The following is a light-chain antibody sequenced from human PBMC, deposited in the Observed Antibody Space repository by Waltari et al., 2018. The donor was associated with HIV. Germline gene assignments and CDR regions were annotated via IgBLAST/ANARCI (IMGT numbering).Light chain of an antibody. Sequence: QSVLTQPPSVSAAPGQKVTISCSGSSSNIGKNYVCWYQQLPGTAPKLMIYEVSKRPSGVSNRFSGSKSGNTASLTISGLQAEDEADYYCCSYAGSSTYVFGTGTKVTVL. J-gene: IGLJ1*01. V-gene: IGLV2-23*02. CDR1: SSNIGKNY. CDR3: CSYAGSSTYV. CDR2: EVS.